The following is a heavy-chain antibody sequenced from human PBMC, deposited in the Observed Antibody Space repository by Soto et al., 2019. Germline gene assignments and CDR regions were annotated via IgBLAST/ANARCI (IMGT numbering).Heavy chain of an antibody. CDR1: GFTFRNYG. CDR2: ISGSGDNT. D-gene: IGHD3-3*01. V-gene: IGHV3-23*01. J-gene: IGHJ4*02. Sequence: GGSLRLSCAASGFTFRNYGMSWVRQAPGKGLEWVSGISGSGDNTYYADSVEGRFTISRDNSKNSLYLQMNSLRAGDTAVYYCARYKDDFWSGYHYYFDYWGQGTLVTVSS. CDR3: ARYKDDFWSGYHYYFDY.